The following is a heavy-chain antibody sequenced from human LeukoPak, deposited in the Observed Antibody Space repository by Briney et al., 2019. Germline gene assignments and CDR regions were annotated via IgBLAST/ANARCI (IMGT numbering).Heavy chain of an antibody. D-gene: IGHD6-13*01. J-gene: IGHJ6*03. CDR1: GFTFSNYG. Sequence: PGGSLTLSCAASGFTFSNYGMHWVRQAPGRGLEWVAFIRYDGSNKDYADSVKGRLTISRDNSKNTLYLQMNSLRTEDTAVYYCAKDGPSAAGYYYYMDVWGKGTTVTVSS. V-gene: IGHV3-30*02. CDR2: IRYDGSNK. CDR3: AKDGPSAAGYYYYMDV.